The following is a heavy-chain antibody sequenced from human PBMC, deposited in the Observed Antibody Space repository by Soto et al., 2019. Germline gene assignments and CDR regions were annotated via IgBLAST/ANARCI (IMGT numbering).Heavy chain of an antibody. CDR2: TSPKNGNT. V-gene: IGHV1-18*01. CDR3: ARSGVWEPRDY. J-gene: IGHJ4*02. D-gene: IGHD1-26*01. Sequence: ASVKVSCKTSGYTLINYDINWVRQATGQGLEWMGWTSPKNGNTDYAQKFQGRVTMTTDSSTSTAYMELRRLRSDDTAVYYCARSGVWEPRDYWGQG. CDR1: GYTLINYD.